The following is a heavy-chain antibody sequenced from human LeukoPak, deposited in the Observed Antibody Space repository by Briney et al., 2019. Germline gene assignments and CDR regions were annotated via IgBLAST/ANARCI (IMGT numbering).Heavy chain of an antibody. D-gene: IGHD5-12*01. V-gene: IGHV4-59*01. Sequence: KPSETLSLTCTVSGGSISSYYWSWIRQPPGKGLEWIGYIYYSGSTNYNPSLKSRVTISVDTSKNQFSPKLSSVTAADTAVYYCARDYGGYDSYFDYWGQGTLVTVSS. CDR2: IYYSGST. J-gene: IGHJ4*02. CDR3: ARDYGGYDSYFDY. CDR1: GGSISSYY.